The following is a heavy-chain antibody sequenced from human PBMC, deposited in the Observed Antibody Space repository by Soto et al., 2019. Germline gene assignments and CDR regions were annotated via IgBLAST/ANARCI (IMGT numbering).Heavy chain of an antibody. Sequence: GGSLRLSCAASGFTFSSSWMHWVCQAPEKGQEWVADIKCDGSEKYYVDSVKGRLTISRDNAKNSLYLQVNSLRAEDMTVYYCVRGGKCITIFGVVIIRVYGLTRIDYYYYYYGMDVWGQGTTVTVSS. CDR1: GFTFSSSW. V-gene: IGHV3-7*03. D-gene: IGHD3-3*01. J-gene: IGHJ6*02. CDR3: VRGGKCITIFGVVIIRVYGLTRIDYYYYYYGMDV. CDR2: IKCDGSEK.